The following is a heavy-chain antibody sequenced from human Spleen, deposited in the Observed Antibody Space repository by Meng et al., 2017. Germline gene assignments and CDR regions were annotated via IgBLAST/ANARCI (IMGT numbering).Heavy chain of an antibody. CDR2: IDPKSDNT. Sequence: SGTTFAXXXIQWVRQAPGQGXEWMGRIDPKSDNTHYAQKFQGRVTMTRDTSISTAYMELSGLRSDDTAVYYCARDEDISAAGYLLGDFWGQGTLVTVSS. J-gene: IGHJ4*02. CDR1: GTTFAXXX. V-gene: IGHV1-2*06. CDR3: ARDEDISAAGYLLGDF. D-gene: IGHD6-13*01.